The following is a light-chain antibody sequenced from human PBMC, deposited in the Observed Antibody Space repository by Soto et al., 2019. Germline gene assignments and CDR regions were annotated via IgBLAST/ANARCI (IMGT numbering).Light chain of an antibody. V-gene: IGKV3-20*01. CDR2: GAS. CDR3: QQYGSSPPFT. Sequence: EVVLTQSPGTLSLSPGERATLSCRASQSVSSSYLAWYQQKPGQAPRLLIYGASGRATGIPDRFGGSGSGTDFTLTISRLEPEDFAVYYCQQYGSSPPFTFGQGT. J-gene: IGKJ1*01. CDR1: QSVSSSY.